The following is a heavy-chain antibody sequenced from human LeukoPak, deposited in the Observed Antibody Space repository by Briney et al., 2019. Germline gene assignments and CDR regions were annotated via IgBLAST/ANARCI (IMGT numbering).Heavy chain of an antibody. CDR1: GGSISSYY. Sequence: SETLSLTCTVSGGSISSYYWSWIRQPPGEGLEWIGYIYYSGSTNYNPSLKSRVTISVDTSKNQFSLKPSSVTAADTAVYYCARHYYDSSGSDYYFDYWGQGTLVTVSS. V-gene: IGHV4-59*08. D-gene: IGHD3-22*01. CDR3: ARHYYDSSGSDYYFDY. J-gene: IGHJ4*02. CDR2: IYYSGST.